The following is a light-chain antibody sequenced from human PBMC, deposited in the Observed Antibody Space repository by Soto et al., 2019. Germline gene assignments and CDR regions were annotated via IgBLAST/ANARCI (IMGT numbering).Light chain of an antibody. CDR3: SSYSSSSTLVV. CDR2: DVS. J-gene: IGLJ2*01. V-gene: IGLV2-14*01. Sequence: QSALTQPASVSGSPGQSITIPCTGTSSDIGGYNYDSWYQQFPGKAPKLMIYDVSNRPSGVSNRFSASKSGNTASLTISGLQAEDEATYYCSSYSSSSTLVVFGGGTQLTVL. CDR1: SSDIGGYNY.